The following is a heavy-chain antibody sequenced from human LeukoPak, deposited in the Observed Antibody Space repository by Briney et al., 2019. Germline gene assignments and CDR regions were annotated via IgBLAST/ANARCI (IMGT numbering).Heavy chain of an antibody. CDR1: GYTFTSYD. CDR2: MNPNSGNT. CDR3: ARALSWTTDSYYYMDV. Sequence: ASVTVSCKASGYTFTSYDINWVRQATGQGLEWMGWMNPNSGNTGYAQNFQGRVTMTKNTSITTAYMELSSLRSEDTAVYYCARALSWTTDSYYYMDVWGKGTTVTVSS. J-gene: IGHJ6*03. V-gene: IGHV1-8*01. D-gene: IGHD3/OR15-3a*01.